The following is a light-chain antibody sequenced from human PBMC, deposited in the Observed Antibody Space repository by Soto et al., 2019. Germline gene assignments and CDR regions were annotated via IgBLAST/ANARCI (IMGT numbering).Light chain of an antibody. Sequence: IVMTQSPATLSVSPGERATLSCRASQSVSSNLAWYQQKPGQAPRLLIYGASTRATGIPARFSGSGSGTDFTLTISGLQSEDFAVYYCQQYNNWPPYTFGQGTKLEIK. CDR1: QSVSSN. V-gene: IGKV3-15*01. J-gene: IGKJ2*01. CDR2: GAS. CDR3: QQYNNWPPYT.